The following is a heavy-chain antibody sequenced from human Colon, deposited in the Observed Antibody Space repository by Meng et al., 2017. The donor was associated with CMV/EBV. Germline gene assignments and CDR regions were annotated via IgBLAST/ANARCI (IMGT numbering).Heavy chain of an antibody. Sequence: SGGYITSGGYCWSWVRQHQGKGLEWIGHIHHSGSVFYNPSLKSRVTVSVDTSKNQFALRLSSVTAADTAMYYCARWADYGGNSFFDYWGQGTLVTVSS. V-gene: IGHV4-31*02. J-gene: IGHJ4*02. CDR1: GGYITSGGYC. CDR3: ARWADYGGNSFFDY. D-gene: IGHD4-23*01. CDR2: IHHSGSV.